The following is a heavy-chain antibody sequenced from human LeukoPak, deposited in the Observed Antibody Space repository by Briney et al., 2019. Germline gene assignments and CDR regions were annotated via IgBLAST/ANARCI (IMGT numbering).Heavy chain of an antibody. CDR1: GYTFTGYY. CDR2: INPNSGGT. CDR3: AREGFHDTTLGAYDI. J-gene: IGHJ3*02. D-gene: IGHD3-22*01. Sequence: ASVKVSCKASGYTFTGYYMHWVRQAPGQGLEWMGWINPNSGGTDYAQKFQGRVTMTRDTSIGTAYMGLSRLRSDDTAVYYCAREGFHDTTLGAYDIWGQGTVVTVSS. V-gene: IGHV1-2*02.